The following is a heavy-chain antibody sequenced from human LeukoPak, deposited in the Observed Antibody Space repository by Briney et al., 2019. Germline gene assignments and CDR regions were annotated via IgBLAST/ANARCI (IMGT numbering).Heavy chain of an antibody. CDR3: AKEPSRIVGTNLGVDY. Sequence: RPGGSLRLSCAASGFTFSSYAMSWVRQAPGKGLEWVSAFRGSGGSTYYADSVKGRFTISRDNSKNTLYLQMNSLRAEDTAVYYCAKEPSRIVGTNLGVDYWGQGTLVTVSS. V-gene: IGHV3-23*01. CDR2: FRGSGGST. D-gene: IGHD1-26*01. CDR1: GFTFSSYA. J-gene: IGHJ4*02.